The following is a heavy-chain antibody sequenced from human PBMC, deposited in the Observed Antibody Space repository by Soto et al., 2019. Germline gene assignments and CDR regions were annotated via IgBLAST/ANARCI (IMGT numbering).Heavy chain of an antibody. Sequence: GASVKVSCKASGYSFTSLDINWVRQTAGQGLEWMGWMEPSTGRTGYAQKFQGRVTMTRDTSINTSYMELTTLTSDDTAFYYCARGVSAGVDYWGQGTLVTVSS. CDR2: MEPSTGRT. D-gene: IGHD1-26*01. J-gene: IGHJ4*02. V-gene: IGHV1-8*01. CDR3: ARGVSAGVDY. CDR1: GYSFTSLD.